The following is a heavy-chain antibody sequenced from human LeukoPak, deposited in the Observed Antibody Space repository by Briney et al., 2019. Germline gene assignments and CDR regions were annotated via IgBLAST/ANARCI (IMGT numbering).Heavy chain of an antibody. D-gene: IGHD5-18*01. CDR3: ASLLIVDTAMGDAEDY. V-gene: IGHV3-30*04. CDR2: ISYDGSNK. J-gene: IGHJ4*02. CDR1: GFTFSSYA. Sequence: PGGSLRLSCAASGFTFSSYAMHWARHASGKGLEGVAVISYDGSNKYYADPVKGRFTISRDNSKNTLYLQMNSLRAEDTAVYYCASLLIVDTAMGDAEDYWGQGALVTVSS.